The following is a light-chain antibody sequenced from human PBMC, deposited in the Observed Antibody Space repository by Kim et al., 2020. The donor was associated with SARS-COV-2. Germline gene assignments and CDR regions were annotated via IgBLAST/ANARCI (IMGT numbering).Light chain of an antibody. V-gene: IGKV3-11*01. J-gene: IGKJ4*01. CDR2: DAS. Sequence: LSPGERATLPCRASQSVSTNLGWYQQKPGQAPRLLISDASNRAAGIPARFSGSGSGTDFTLTISSLEPEDFAIYYCQQRNSWPLTFGGGTKVDIK. CDR3: QQRNSWPLT. CDR1: QSVSTN.